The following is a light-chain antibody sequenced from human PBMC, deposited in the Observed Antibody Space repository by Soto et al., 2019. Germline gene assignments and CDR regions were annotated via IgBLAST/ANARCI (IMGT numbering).Light chain of an antibody. J-gene: IGLJ3*02. CDR1: SSDVGGYNY. Sequence: QSALAQPRSVSGSPGQSVTISCTGTSSDVGGYNYVSWYQQHPGKAPKLMIYDVNKRPSGVPDRFSGSKSGNTASLTVSGLQTEDEAFYYCSSSAGIYHYLVFGGGTKLTVL. CDR3: SSSAGIYHYLV. CDR2: DVN. V-gene: IGLV2-11*01.